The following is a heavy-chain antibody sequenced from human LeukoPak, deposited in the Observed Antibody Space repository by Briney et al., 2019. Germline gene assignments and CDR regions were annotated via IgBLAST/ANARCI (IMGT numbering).Heavy chain of an antibody. CDR3: AKDAGHCSGGSCYRQDY. CDR2: ISNDGSNK. V-gene: IGHV3-30*18. J-gene: IGHJ4*02. D-gene: IGHD2-15*01. Sequence: GRSLSLSCAASGFTFSTYGMHWVRQAPGKGPEWVAVISNDGSNKYHAESVRGRFTISRDDSKNTLYLQMNSLRAEDTAVYYCAKDAGHCSGGSCYRQDYWGQGTLVTVSS. CDR1: GFTFSTYG.